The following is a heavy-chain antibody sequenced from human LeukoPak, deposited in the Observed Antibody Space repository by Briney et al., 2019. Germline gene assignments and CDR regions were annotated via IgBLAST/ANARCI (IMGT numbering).Heavy chain of an antibody. V-gene: IGHV3-11*04. Sequence: RGSLRLSCAASGFTFSDYYMSWIRQAPGKGLEWVSYISSSGSTIYYADSVKGRFTISRDNAKNSLYLQMNSLRAEDTAVYYCARRNGRLDYYYMDVWGKGTTVTVSS. CDR3: ARRNGRLDYYYMDV. CDR2: ISSSGSTI. CDR1: GFTFSDYY. D-gene: IGHD1-1*01. J-gene: IGHJ6*03.